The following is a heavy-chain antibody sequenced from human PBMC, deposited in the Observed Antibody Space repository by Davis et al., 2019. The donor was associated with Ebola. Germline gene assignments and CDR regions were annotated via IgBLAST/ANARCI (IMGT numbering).Heavy chain of an antibody. D-gene: IGHD1-26*01. J-gene: IGHJ4*02. V-gene: IGHV1-2*02. Sequence: ASVKVSCKASGFTFTDYYMHWVRQAPGQGPEWMGWISLNSGGTKYSHKFQGRVTMTRDTSINTAHMELSGLRSDDTAVYYCARSGKWEPFDLWGQGTLVTVSS. CDR3: ARSGKWEPFDL. CDR1: GFTFTDYY. CDR2: ISLNSGGT.